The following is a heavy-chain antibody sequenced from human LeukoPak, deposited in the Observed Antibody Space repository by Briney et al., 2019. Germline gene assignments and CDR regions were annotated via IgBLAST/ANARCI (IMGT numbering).Heavy chain of an antibody. CDR1: GFTFSSYA. V-gene: IGHV3-23*01. CDR3: ATDFYDST. Sequence: PGGSLRLSCAASGFTFSSYAMSWVRQAPGKGLEWVSGISGSGDNTYYADSVKGRFTISRDNSKNTLYVQVNSLGTEDTAVYYCATDFYDSTWGQGTLVTVSS. CDR2: ISGSGDNT. D-gene: IGHD3-22*01. J-gene: IGHJ5*02.